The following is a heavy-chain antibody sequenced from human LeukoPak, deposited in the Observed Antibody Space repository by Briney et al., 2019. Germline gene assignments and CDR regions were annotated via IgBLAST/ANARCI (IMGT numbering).Heavy chain of an antibody. CDR3: ARVTYGDSPVDY. D-gene: IGHD4-17*01. CDR2: INSGGSST. V-gene: IGHV3-74*01. Sequence: PGGSLRLSCAASGFTFSSYWMHWVRQAPGKGLVWVSRINSGGSSTSYADSVKGRFTISRDNVENTMYLQMNSLRAEDTAVYYCARVTYGDSPVDYWGQGTLVTVSS. J-gene: IGHJ4*02. CDR1: GFTFSSYW.